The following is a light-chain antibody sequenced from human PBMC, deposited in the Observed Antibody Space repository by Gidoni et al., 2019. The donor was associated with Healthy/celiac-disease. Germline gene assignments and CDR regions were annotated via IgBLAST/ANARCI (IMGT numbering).Light chain of an antibody. CDR1: SSDVCGYNY. CDR2: EVS. V-gene: IGLV2-14*01. Sequence: SALSQPVSVSASPGQSITISCSGTSSDVCGYNYVSWYQQHPGKAPKLMIYEVSNRPSGVSNRFSGSKSGNTASLTISGLQAEDEADYYCSSYTSRVVFGGGTKLTVL. J-gene: IGLJ2*01. CDR3: SSYTSRVV.